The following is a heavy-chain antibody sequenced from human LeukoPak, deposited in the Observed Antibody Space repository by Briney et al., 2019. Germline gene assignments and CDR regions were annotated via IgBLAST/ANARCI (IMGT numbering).Heavy chain of an antibody. V-gene: IGHV3-53*01. CDR3: TRSYYYDSSGYRNDY. CDR2: IYSGGQT. D-gene: IGHD3-22*01. Sequence: GGSLRLSCVASGFTVSSNYMSWVRQAPGKGLEWVAVIYSGGQTYYADSVKGRFTISRDNSKNTLYLQMNSLRAEDTAMYYCTRSYYYDSSGYRNDYWGEGTLVTVSP. CDR1: GFTVSSNY. J-gene: IGHJ4*02.